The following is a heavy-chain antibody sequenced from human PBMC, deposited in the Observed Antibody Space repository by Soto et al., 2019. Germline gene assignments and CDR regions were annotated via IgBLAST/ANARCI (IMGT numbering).Heavy chain of an antibody. CDR2: IDPSGGST. J-gene: IGHJ4*02. Sequence: QVQLVQSGAEVKKPGASVKVSCRASGYSFTTFYMHWVRQAPGQGLEWMGIIDPSGGSTSYAQKFQGRLTMTRDTSTSTVYMELSSLGSEDTAVYYCARDYDYVGGDYWGQGTLVTVSS. D-gene: IGHD3-16*01. CDR1: GYSFTTFY. CDR3: ARDYDYVGGDY. V-gene: IGHV1-46*01.